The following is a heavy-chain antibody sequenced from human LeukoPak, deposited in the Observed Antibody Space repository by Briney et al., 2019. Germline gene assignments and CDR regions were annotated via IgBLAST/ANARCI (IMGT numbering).Heavy chain of an antibody. CDR3: AANSYFDY. CDR2: IKQDGSEK. CDR1: GFTFSGYW. J-gene: IGHJ4*02. D-gene: IGHD4-23*01. V-gene: IGHV3-7*01. Sequence: GGSLRLSCAASGFTFSGYWMSWVRQAPGKGLEGVANIKQDGSEKNYVDSVKGRFTISRDNAKNSLYLQMNSLRAEDTAVYYCAANSYFDYWGQGTLVTVSS.